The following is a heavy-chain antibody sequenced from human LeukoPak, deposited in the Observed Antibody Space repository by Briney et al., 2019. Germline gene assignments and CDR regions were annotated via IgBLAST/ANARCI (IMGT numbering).Heavy chain of an antibody. D-gene: IGHD3-22*01. J-gene: IGHJ4*02. Sequence: SETLSLTCTVSGGSISSGGYYWSWIRQHPGKGLEWIGYIYYSGSTYYNPSLKSRVTISVDASKNQFSLKLTSVTAADTAVYFCARSSGYYQYYFDSWGQGTLVTVSS. CDR1: GGSISSGGYY. V-gene: IGHV4-31*03. CDR3: ARSSGYYQYYFDS. CDR2: IYYSGST.